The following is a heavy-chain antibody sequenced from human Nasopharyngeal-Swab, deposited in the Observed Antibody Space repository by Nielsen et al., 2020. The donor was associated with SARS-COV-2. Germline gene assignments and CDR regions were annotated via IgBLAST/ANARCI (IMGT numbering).Heavy chain of an antibody. J-gene: IGHJ6*03. CDR1: GGSISSYY. D-gene: IGHD5-12*01. Sequence: SETLSLTCTVSGGSISSYYWSWIRQPPGKGLEWIGYIYYSGSTKYNPSLKSRVTISVDTSKNQFSLNLNSVTAADTAVYYCAEQNSGYDYEDNYYYYMDVWGQGTTVTVSS. CDR3: AEQNSGYDYEDNYYYYMDV. CDR2: IYYSGST. V-gene: IGHV4-59*01.